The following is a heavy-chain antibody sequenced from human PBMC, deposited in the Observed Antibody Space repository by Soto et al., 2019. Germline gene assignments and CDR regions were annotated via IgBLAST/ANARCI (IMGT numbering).Heavy chain of an antibody. CDR1: GFTFSSYG. CDR2: IWYDGSNK. CDR3: ARDCWSSTSRHFDY. Sequence: QVQLVESGGGVVQPGRSLRLSCAASGFTFSSYGMHWVRQAPGKGLEWVAVIWYDGSNKYYADSVKGRFTISRDNSKNTLYLQVNSLRAEDTAVYYCARDCWSSTSRHFDYWGQGTLVTVSS. D-gene: IGHD6-13*01. V-gene: IGHV3-33*01. J-gene: IGHJ4*02.